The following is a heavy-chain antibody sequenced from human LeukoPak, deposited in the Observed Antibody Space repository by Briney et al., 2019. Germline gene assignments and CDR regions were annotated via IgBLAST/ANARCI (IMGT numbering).Heavy chain of an antibody. Sequence: GGSLRLSCAASGFTFSGSTMYWVRQASGKGLEWVGRIRSKANSYATAYAASVKGRFTISRDDSKNTAYLQMNSLKTEDTAVYYCTRQEDSSGWPRLYWGQGTLVTVSS. CDR1: GFTFSGST. J-gene: IGHJ4*02. CDR3: TRQEDSSGWPRLY. CDR2: IRSKANSYAT. V-gene: IGHV3-73*01. D-gene: IGHD6-19*01.